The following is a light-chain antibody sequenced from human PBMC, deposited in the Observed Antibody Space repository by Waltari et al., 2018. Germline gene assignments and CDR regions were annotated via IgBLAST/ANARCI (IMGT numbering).Light chain of an antibody. CDR2: GNN. CDR1: SSNIGAGYN. CDR3: QSYDSSLSGWV. J-gene: IGLJ3*02. Sequence: QSVLTQPPSASGAPGQRVTISCTGSSSNIGAGYNVHWYQHLRGTAPKLLIYGNNHRPSGVPDRFSDSKSGTSASLAITGVQAEDEADYYCQSYDSSLSGWVFGGGTKLTVL. V-gene: IGLV1-40*01.